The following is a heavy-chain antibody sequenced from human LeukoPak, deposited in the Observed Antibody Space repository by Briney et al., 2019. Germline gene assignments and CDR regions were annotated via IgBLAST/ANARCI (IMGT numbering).Heavy chain of an antibody. CDR3: ARGRAYCGGDCYDY. D-gene: IGHD2-21*01. CDR2: ISSSSSTI. CDR1: GFTFSSYS. Sequence: GGSLRLSCAASGFTFSSYSMNWVRQAPGKWLEWVSYISSSSSTIYYADSVKGRFTISRDNAKNSLYLQMNNLRAEDTAVYYCARGRAYCGGDCYDYWGQGTLVTVSS. V-gene: IGHV3-48*01. J-gene: IGHJ4*02.